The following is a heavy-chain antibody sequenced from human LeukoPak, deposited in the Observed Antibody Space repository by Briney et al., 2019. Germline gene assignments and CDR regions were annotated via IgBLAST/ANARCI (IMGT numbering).Heavy chain of an antibody. V-gene: IGHV1-2*02. CDR2: INPISGDT. J-gene: IGHJ4*02. Sequence: ASVKVSCKASSYTFLSYGFSWVRQAPGQGLEWMGWINPISGDTNYPQKFQGRVTMTRDTSISTAYMELSRLTSDDTAVYYCARTNGVCYKYWGQGTLVTVSS. D-gene: IGHD2-8*01. CDR1: SYTFLSYG. CDR3: ARTNGVCYKY.